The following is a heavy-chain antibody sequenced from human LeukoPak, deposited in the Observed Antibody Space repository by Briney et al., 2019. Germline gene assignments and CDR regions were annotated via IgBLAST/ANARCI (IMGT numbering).Heavy chain of an antibody. J-gene: IGHJ6*03. CDR2: IYYSGST. CDR3: ARDRNHVGNYYYYMDV. D-gene: IGHD1-14*01. CDR1: GGSISNYY. V-gene: IGHV4-59*01. Sequence: SETLSLTCTVSGGSISNYYWGWIRQPPGKGLEWIGYIYYSGSTNYNPSLKSRVTISVDTSKNQFSLKLSSVTAADTAVYYCARDRNHVGNYYYYMDVWGKGTTVTVSS.